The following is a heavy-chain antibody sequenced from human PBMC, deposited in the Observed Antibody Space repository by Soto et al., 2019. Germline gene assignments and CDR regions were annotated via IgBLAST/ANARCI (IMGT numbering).Heavy chain of an antibody. D-gene: IGHD2-2*01. CDR2: IIPILGIA. V-gene: IGHV1-69*04. Sequence: ASVKVSCKASGGTFSSYTISWVRQAPGQGLEWMGRIIPILGIANYAQKFQGRVTITADKSTSTAYMELSSLRSEDTAVYYCARDYCSSTSCYYDWFDPWGQGTLVTVSS. CDR1: GGTFSSYT. CDR3: ARDYCSSTSCYYDWFDP. J-gene: IGHJ5*02.